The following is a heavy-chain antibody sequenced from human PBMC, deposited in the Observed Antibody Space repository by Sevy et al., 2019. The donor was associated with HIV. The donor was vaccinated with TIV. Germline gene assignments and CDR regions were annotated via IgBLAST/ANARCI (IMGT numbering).Heavy chain of an antibody. D-gene: IGHD2-15*01. CDR1: GFTFSSYG. V-gene: IGHV3-30*18. J-gene: IGHJ3*02. Sequence: GGSLRLSCAASGFTFSSYGMHWVRQAPGKGLEWVAVISYDGSNKYYADSVKGRFTISRDNSKNTLYLQMNSLRAEDTGVYYCAKLFAYCSGGSCPRGEAFDIWGQGTMVTVSS. CDR2: ISYDGSNK. CDR3: AKLFAYCSGGSCPRGEAFDI.